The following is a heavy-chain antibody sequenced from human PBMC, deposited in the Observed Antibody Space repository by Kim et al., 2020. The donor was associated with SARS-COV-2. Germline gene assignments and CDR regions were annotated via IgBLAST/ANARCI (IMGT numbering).Heavy chain of an antibody. D-gene: IGHD5-12*01. Sequence: GGSLRLSCTASELAFGTYAMSWVRQAPGKGLEWVSSILYNSETTYYADSVKGRFTISRDNSKNTLYLQMDSLRAEDTAVYYCVTAAQIVAPDRNYWGQGTLVTVSS. CDR1: ELAFGTYA. J-gene: IGHJ4*02. CDR3: VTAAQIVAPDRNY. CDR2: ILYNSETT. V-gene: IGHV3-23*01.